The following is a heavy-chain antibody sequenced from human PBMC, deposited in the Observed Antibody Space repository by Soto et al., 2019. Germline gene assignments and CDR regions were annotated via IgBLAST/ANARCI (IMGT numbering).Heavy chain of an antibody. CDR1: GYSFTSYW. CDR3: ARSRPESYYYYGMDV. V-gene: IGHV5-51*01. J-gene: IGHJ6*02. CDR2: IYPGDSDT. Sequence: GESLKISCKGSGYSFTSYWIGWVRQMPGKGLEWMGIIYPGDSDTRYSPSFQGQVTISADKSISTAYLQWSSLKASDTAMYYCARSRPESYYYYGMDVWGQGTTVTVSS.